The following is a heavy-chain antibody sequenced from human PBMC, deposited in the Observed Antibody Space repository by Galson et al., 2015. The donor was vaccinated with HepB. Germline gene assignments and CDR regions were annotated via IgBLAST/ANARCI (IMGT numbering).Heavy chain of an antibody. CDR2: IYHSGST. V-gene: IGHV4-38-2*01. Sequence: ETLSLTCAVSGYSMSSGYYWGWIRQPPGKGLEWIGSIYHSGSTYYNPSLKSRVTISVDTSKNQFSLRLSSVTAADTAVYYCARTADSGWYRGQYYFDYWGQGTLVTVSS. CDR3: ARTADSGWYRGQYYFDY. J-gene: IGHJ4*02. CDR1: GYSMSSGYY. D-gene: IGHD6-19*01.